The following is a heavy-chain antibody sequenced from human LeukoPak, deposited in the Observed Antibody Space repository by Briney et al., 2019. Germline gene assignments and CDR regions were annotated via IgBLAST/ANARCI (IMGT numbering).Heavy chain of an antibody. V-gene: IGHV5-51*01. CDR3: AREGEGGVHYFDY. CDR2: IYPGDSDT. CDR1: GYSFTSYW. J-gene: IGHJ4*02. D-gene: IGHD3-16*01. Sequence: RGESLKISCKGSGYSFTSYWIAWVRQMPGKGPEWMGIIYPGDSDTRYSPSFQGQVTFSADKSISTAYLQWSSLKASDTAMYYCAREGEGGVHYFDYWGQGTLVTVSS.